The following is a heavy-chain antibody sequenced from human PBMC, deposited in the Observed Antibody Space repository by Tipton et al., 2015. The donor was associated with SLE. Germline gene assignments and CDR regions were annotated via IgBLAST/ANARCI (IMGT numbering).Heavy chain of an antibody. CDR2: IYHSGNT. CDR1: GGSISSSNW. Sequence: TLSLTCTVSGGSISSSNWWSWVRQPPGKGLEWIGEIYHSGNTNYNPSLKSRVTISVDKSKNQFSLKLTSVTAADTAVYYCARARSLITGTTGGTFDYWGQGTLVTVSS. J-gene: IGHJ4*02. D-gene: IGHD1-20*01. CDR3: ARARSLITGTTGGTFDY. V-gene: IGHV4-4*02.